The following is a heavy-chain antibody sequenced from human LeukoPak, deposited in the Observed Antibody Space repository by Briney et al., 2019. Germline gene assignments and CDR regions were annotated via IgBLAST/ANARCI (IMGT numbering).Heavy chain of an antibody. CDR2: ITNSGNSK. J-gene: IGHJ3*02. V-gene: IGHV3-48*01. Sequence: PGGSLRLSCAASEFTFSSYSMNWVRQAPGKGLEWVSYITNSGNSKSYADSVKGRFTISRDNTKNSLYLQMNGLRAEDTAVYYCAEVRSSVFDIWGQGTVVTVSS. D-gene: IGHD5/OR15-5a*01. CDR1: EFTFSSYS. CDR3: AEVRSSVFDI.